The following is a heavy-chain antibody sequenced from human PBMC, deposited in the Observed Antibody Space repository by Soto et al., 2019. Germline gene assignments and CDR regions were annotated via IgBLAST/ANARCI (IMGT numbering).Heavy chain of an antibody. Sequence: SETLSLTCTVSGGSISSTSHHWAWIRQPPGKGLERIGSIYYSGTTYYNPSLKSRLTIFVDTSKNQFSLKLSSVTAADTAVYYCARRAPVGANTGDLYYYYGMDVWGQGTTVTVSS. J-gene: IGHJ6*02. CDR3: ARRAPVGANTGDLYYYYGMDV. V-gene: IGHV4-39*07. CDR2: IYYSGTT. D-gene: IGHD1-26*01. CDR1: GGSISSTSHH.